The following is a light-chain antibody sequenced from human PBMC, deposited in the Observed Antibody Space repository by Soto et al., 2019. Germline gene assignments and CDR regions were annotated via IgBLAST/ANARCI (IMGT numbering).Light chain of an antibody. CDR3: LQDYNYPFT. V-gene: IGKV1-6*01. Sequence: AIRMTQSPSSLSASVGDRVTITCRASRDIRNVLGWLQQKPGKAPKLLVYAGATLQSGVPSRFSGSGSGTDFTLTINSLQPEDSATYYCLQDYNYPFTFGQGTKLEIK. J-gene: IGKJ2*01. CDR1: RDIRNV. CDR2: AGA.